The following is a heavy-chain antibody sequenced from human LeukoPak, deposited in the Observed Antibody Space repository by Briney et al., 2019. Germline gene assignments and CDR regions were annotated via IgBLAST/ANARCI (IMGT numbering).Heavy chain of an antibody. CDR1: GYTLTELS. V-gene: IGHV1-24*01. J-gene: IGHJ4*02. CDR3: ATETYYYDSSGYRRYYFDY. CDR2: FDPEDGET. Sequence: EASVKVSCKVSGYTLTELSMHWVRQAPGKGLEWMGGFDPEDGETIYAQKFQGRVTMTEDTSTDTAYMELSSLRSEDTAVYYCATETYYYDSSGYRRYYFDYWGQGTLVTVSS. D-gene: IGHD3-22*01.